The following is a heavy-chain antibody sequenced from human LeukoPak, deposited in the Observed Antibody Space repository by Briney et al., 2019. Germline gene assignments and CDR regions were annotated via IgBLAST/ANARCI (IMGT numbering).Heavy chain of an antibody. CDR2: INAGNGNT. CDR3: ALQGVRGVSYFFDY. V-gene: IGHV1-3*01. CDR1: RYSFTTYA. Sequence: AASVKVSCKASRYSFTTYALHWVRQAPGQSPEWMGWINAGNGNTRYSQKFEGRVTITRDTSASTAYMDLSSLRSEDTAMYYCALQGVRGVSYFFDYWGQGTLVTVSS. D-gene: IGHD3-10*01. J-gene: IGHJ4*02.